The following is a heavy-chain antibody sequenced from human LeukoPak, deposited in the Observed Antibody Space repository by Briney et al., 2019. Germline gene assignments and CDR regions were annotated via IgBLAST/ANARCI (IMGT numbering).Heavy chain of an antibody. V-gene: IGHV4-38-2*01. CDR2: IYHSGST. D-gene: IGHD2-2*01. Sequence: PSETLSLTCAVSGYSISSGYYWGWIRQPPGKGLEWIGSIYHSGSTYYNPSLKSRVTISVDTSKNQFSLKLSSVTAADTAVYYCARGKYQQPADHLDYWGQGTLVTVSS. CDR1: GYSISSGYY. J-gene: IGHJ4*02. CDR3: ARGKYQQPADHLDY.